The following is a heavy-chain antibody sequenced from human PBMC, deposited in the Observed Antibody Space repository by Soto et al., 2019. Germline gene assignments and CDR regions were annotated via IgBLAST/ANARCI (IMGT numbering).Heavy chain of an antibody. CDR3: ARYGSPPGYGDYDSHAFDI. V-gene: IGHV3-21*01. CDR2: ISSSSSYI. J-gene: IGHJ3*02. CDR1: RFTFSSYS. Sequence: EVQLVESGGGLVKPGGSLRLSCAASRFTFSSYSMNWVRQAPGKGLEWVSSISSSSSYIYYADSVKGRFTISRDNAKNSLYLQMNSLRAEDTAVYYCARYGSPPGYGDYDSHAFDIWGQGTMVTVSS. D-gene: IGHD4-17*01.